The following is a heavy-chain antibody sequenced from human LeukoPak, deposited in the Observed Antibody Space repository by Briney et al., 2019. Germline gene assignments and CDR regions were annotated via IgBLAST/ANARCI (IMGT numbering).Heavy chain of an antibody. V-gene: IGHV4-4*02. CDR1: GGSISSSNW. Sequence: PSETLSLTCAVSGGSISSSNWWSWVRQPPGKGLEWIGEIYHSGSTNYNPSLKSRVTISVDTSKNQFSLKLSSVTAADTAVYYCASVYCSSTSCYVDYWGQGTLVTVSS. J-gene: IGHJ4*02. CDR2: IYHSGST. CDR3: ASVYCSSTSCYVDY. D-gene: IGHD2-2*01.